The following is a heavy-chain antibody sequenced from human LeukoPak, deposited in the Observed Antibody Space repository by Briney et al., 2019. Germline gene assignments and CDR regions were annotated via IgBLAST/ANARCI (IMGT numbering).Heavy chain of an antibody. CDR2: ISAYNGNT. V-gene: IGHV1-18*01. D-gene: IGHD2-2*01. J-gene: IGHJ4*02. Sequence: ASVKVSCKASGYTFTSYGISWVRQAPGQGLGWMGWISAYNGNTNYAQKLQGRVTMTTDTSTSTAYMELRSLRSDDTAVYYCARDGGYCSSTSCYFDYWGQGTLVTVSS. CDR1: GYTFTSYG. CDR3: ARDGGYCSSTSCYFDY.